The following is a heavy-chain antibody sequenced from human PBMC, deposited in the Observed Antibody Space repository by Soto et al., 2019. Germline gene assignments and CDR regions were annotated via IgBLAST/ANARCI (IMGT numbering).Heavy chain of an antibody. CDR2: IFYNGAGR. CDR1: GFIFSTFA. V-gene: IGHV3-64D*06. D-gene: IGHD3-3*01. J-gene: IGHJ4*02. Sequence: LRLSCSASGFIFSTFAMYWVRQGPGKGLEYVSAIFYNGAGRYYADPVKGRFTVSRDNSNNMLFLQMSSLKPEDTAVYYCVRGPSQGSSLFGTLDYWGQGTLVTVSS. CDR3: VRGPSQGSSLFGTLDY.